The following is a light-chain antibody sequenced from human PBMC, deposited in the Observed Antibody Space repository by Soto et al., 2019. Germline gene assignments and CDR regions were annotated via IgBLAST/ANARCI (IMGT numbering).Light chain of an antibody. CDR3: CSDAGSSVV. CDR2: AVS. Sequence: QSALTQPRSVSGSPGQSVTISCTGTSSDVGIHHYVSWYQQHPGKAPKLMTFAVSERPSGVPDRFSGSKSGNTASLTISGLQAEDEADYYCCSDAGSSVVFGGGTQLTVL. V-gene: IGLV2-11*01. J-gene: IGLJ3*02. CDR1: SSDVGIHHY.